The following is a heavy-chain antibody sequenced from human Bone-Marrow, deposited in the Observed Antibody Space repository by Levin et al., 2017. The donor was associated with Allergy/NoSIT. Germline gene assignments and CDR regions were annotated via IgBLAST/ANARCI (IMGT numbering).Heavy chain of an antibody. V-gene: IGHV4-59*01. CDR3: ARAYYDSRGFHIDY. CDR1: GGSISHFY. CDR2: MYYNGNT. J-gene: IGHJ4*02. Sequence: SETLSLTCSVSGGSISHFYWNWIRQAPGKGLEWIGYMYYNGNTKYNPSLKSRVTISIDTSKNQFSLNLTSVTASDTAFYYCARAYYDSRGFHIDYWGQGTLVTVSS. D-gene: IGHD3-22*01.